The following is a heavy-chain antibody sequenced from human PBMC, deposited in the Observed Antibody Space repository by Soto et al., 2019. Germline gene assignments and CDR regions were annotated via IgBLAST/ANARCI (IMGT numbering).Heavy chain of an antibody. CDR1: GFTFSSYS. CDR3: ARAPNYYGSGSYYNRPYYYGMDV. Sequence: GGTLRLSCAASGFTFSSYSMNWVRQAPGKGLEWVSYISSSSSTIYYADSVKGRFTISRDNAKNSLYLQMNSLRDEDTAVYYCARAPNYYGSGSYYNRPYYYGMDVWGQGTTVTVSS. V-gene: IGHV3-48*02. CDR2: ISSSSSTI. D-gene: IGHD3-10*01. J-gene: IGHJ6*02.